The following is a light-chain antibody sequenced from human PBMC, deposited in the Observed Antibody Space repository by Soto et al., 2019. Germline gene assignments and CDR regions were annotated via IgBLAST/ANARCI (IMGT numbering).Light chain of an antibody. CDR1: QSVSSY. CDR2: DAS. V-gene: IGKV3-11*01. CDR3: QQRSNWPAT. J-gene: IGKJ4*01. Sequence: EIVLTQSPATLSLSPGERATLSCRASQSVSSYLAWYQQKPGQAPRLLIYDASNRATGIPARFRGSGSGTDFPLTISSLEPEDFAVYYCQQRSNWPATFGGGTRVEI.